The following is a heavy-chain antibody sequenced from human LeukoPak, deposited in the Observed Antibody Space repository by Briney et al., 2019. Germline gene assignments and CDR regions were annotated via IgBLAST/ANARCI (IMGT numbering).Heavy chain of an antibody. V-gene: IGHV3-21*01. CDR2: ISSSSSYI. CDR1: GLTFSSYG. J-gene: IGHJ4*02. Sequence: GGSLRLSCAASGLTFSSYGMNWVRQAPGKGLEWVSSISSSSSYIYYADSVKGRFTISRDNAKNSLYLQMNSLRAEDTAVYYCARDPGSSWYGGLDYWGRGTLVTVSS. CDR3: ARDPGSSWYGGLDY. D-gene: IGHD6-13*01.